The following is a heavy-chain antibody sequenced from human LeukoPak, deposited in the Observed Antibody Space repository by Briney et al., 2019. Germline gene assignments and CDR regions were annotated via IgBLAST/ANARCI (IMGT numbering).Heavy chain of an antibody. CDR3: AKGEKTAPGTF. V-gene: IGHV1-2*02. J-gene: IGHJ4*02. D-gene: IGHD6-13*01. CDR2: INPNSGGT. CDR1: GYTFTGYY. Sequence: GASVKVSCKASGYTFTGYYMHWVRQAPGQGLEWMGWINPNSGGTKYAQKFQGRVTMTRDTSISTAYMELSRLRSDDTAVYYCAKGEKTAPGTFWGQGTLVTVSS.